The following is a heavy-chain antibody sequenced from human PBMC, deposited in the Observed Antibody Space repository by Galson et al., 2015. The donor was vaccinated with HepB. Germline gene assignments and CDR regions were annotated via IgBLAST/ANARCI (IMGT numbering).Heavy chain of an antibody. J-gene: IGHJ2*01. CDR2: IYYSGST. CDR3: ARQPSGSWIVYWYFDL. Sequence: LSLTCTVSGGSISSSSYYWGWIRQPPGKGLEWIGSIYYSGSTYYNPSLKSRVTISVDTSKNQFSLKLSPVTAADTAVYYCARQPSGSWIVYWYFDLWGRGTLVTVSS. CDR1: GGSISSSSYY. D-gene: IGHD6-13*01. V-gene: IGHV4-39*01.